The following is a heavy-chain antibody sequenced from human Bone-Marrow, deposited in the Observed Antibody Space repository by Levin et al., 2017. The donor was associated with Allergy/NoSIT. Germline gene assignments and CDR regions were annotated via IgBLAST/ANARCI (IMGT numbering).Heavy chain of an antibody. CDR2: IHYSGTS. D-gene: IGHD2-8*01. V-gene: IGHV4-39*01. CDR3: VRLAGCNGVNCYYGVDV. Sequence: PGTGLEWIGSIHYSGTSYLNPSLESRVTISVDTSKSQFSLMLRSVTAADTAMFYCVRLAGCNGVNCYYGVDVWGQGTTVIVSS. J-gene: IGHJ6*02.